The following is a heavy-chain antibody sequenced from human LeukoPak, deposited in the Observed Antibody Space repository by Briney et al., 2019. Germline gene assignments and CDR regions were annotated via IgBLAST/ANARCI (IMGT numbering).Heavy chain of an antibody. CDR3: TTRVVGTPDH. Sequence: PGGSLRLSCAASGFTFSTYVMTWVRQTPGKGLEWVSAIGADGRSTDYADSVKGRFTISRDISKNTLFLQMNSLRAEDTALYYCTTRVVGTPDHWGLGTLVTVSS. CDR1: GFTFSTYV. J-gene: IGHJ5*02. V-gene: IGHV3-23*01. CDR2: IGADGRST. D-gene: IGHD2-15*01.